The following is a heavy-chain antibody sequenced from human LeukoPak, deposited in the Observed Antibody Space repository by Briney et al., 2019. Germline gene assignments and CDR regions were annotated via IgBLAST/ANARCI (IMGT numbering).Heavy chain of an antibody. CDR1: GYSFTSYW. Sequence: GESLQISCKGSGYSFTSYWIGWVRQMPGKGLEWMGIIYPGDSDTRYSPSFQGQVTISADKSISTAYLQWSSLKASDTAMYYCARLIVGATRVSAAPNWFDPWGQGTLVTVSS. CDR3: ARLIVGATRVSAAPNWFDP. V-gene: IGHV5-51*01. CDR2: IYPGDSDT. J-gene: IGHJ5*02. D-gene: IGHD1-26*01.